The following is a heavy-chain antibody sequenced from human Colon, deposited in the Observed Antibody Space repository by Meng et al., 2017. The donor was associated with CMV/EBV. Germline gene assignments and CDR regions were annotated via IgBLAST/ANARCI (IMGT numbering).Heavy chain of an antibody. D-gene: IGHD5-18*01. Sequence: GESLKISCAASGFTFNNYWMSWVRQAPGKGLEWVANINQDGSEKYYVDSVKGRFTISRDNAKNSLYLQMNSLRAEDTAFYYCAKGGAYSYGRNWFDPWGQGTLVTVSS. CDR2: INQDGSEK. V-gene: IGHV3-7*01. CDR1: GFTFNNYW. CDR3: AKGGAYSYGRNWFDP. J-gene: IGHJ5*02.